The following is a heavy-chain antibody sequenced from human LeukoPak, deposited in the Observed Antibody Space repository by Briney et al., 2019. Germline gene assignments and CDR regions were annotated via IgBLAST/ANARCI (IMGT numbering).Heavy chain of an antibody. Sequence: PSQTLSLTCTVSGGSISSGSYYWSWIRQPAGKGLEWIGRIYTSGSTSYNPSLKSRVTISVDTSKNQFSLKLSSVTAADTAVYYCAVEGGSGSYPWGQGTLVTVSS. CDR3: AVEGGSGSYP. D-gene: IGHD3-10*01. V-gene: IGHV4-61*02. J-gene: IGHJ5*02. CDR2: IYTSGST. CDR1: GGSISSGSYY.